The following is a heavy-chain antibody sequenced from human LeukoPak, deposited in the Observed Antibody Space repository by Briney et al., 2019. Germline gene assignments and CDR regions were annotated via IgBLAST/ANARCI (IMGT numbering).Heavy chain of an antibody. CDR3: ARGRGSSARLGYSYFYIDV. V-gene: IGHV7-4-1*02. CDR1: GYTFTNYG. D-gene: IGHD1-26*01. CDR2: MNTNTGNP. Sequence: GASVKVSFKAFGYTFTNYGINWVRQAPGQGLEWMGWMNTNTGNPTYAQGFTGQFVFSLETSVSTAYLQISSLKAEDTAVYYCARGRGSSARLGYSYFYIDVWGKGTTVTVSS. J-gene: IGHJ6*03.